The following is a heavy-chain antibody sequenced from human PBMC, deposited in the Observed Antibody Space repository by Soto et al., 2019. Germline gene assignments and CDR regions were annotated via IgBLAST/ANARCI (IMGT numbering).Heavy chain of an antibody. V-gene: IGHV4-30-4*01. D-gene: IGHD6-6*01. CDR2: IYYSGST. J-gene: IGHJ6*02. CDR1: GGSISSGDYY. CDR3: AREAARGVGDGMDV. Sequence: SETLSLTCTVSGGSISSGDYYWSWIRQPPGKGLEWIGYIYYSGSTYYNPSLKSRVTISVDTSKNQFSLKLSSVTAADTAVYYCAREAARGVGDGMDVWGQGTTVTVSS.